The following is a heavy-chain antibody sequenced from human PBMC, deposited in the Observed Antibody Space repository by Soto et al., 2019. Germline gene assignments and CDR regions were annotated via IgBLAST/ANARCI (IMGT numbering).Heavy chain of an antibody. CDR1: GFTFSSYA. CDR2: ISYDGSNK. CDR3: AREFRGYGEGF. Sequence: QVQLVESGGGVVQPGRSLRLSCAASGFTFSSYAMHWVRQAPGKGLEWVAVISYDGSNKYYADSVKGRFTISRDNSKNTLYLQMNSLGAEDTAVYYCAREFRGYGEGFWGQGTLVTVSS. D-gene: IGHD3-10*01. V-gene: IGHV3-30-3*01. J-gene: IGHJ4*02.